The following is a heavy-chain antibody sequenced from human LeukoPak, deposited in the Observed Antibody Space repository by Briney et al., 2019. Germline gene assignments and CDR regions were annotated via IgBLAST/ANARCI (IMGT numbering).Heavy chain of an antibody. CDR2: IWYDGSNK. Sequence: PGGSLRLSCAASGFTFSSYGMHWVRQAPGKGLEWVAVIWYDGSNKYYADSVKGRFTISRDNSKNTLYLQMNSLRAEDTAVYYCAGRAAHDYGDYAAFDIWGQGTMVTVSS. D-gene: IGHD4-17*01. V-gene: IGHV3-33*01. J-gene: IGHJ3*02. CDR1: GFTFSSYG. CDR3: AGRAAHDYGDYAAFDI.